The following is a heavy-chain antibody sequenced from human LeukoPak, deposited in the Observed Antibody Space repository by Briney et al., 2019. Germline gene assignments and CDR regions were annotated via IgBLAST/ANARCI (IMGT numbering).Heavy chain of an antibody. V-gene: IGHV4-34*01. CDR2: INHSGTT. J-gene: IGHJ6*03. CDR1: GGSFIDYY. D-gene: IGHD3-22*01. CDR3: ARGLYYYDASGYSASKYYMDV. Sequence: SETLSLTCAVYGGSFIDYYWTWIRQPPGKGLEFIGEINHSGTTDYSPSLKSRVTMSVDTSKNQFSLRLRSVTAADTAVYYCARGLYYYDASGYSASKYYMDVWGKGTTVTVSS.